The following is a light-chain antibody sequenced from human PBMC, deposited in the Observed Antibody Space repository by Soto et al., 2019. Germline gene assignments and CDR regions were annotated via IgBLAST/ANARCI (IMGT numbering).Light chain of an antibody. V-gene: IGKV3-11*01. J-gene: IGKJ4*01. CDR3: QQRSNWLT. Sequence: EIVLTQSPTTLSLSPGERATLSCRASQSVGSYLAWYQQKPGKAPRLLIYDASNRATGNTARFSGSGSGTDFTLTISSLEPEDFAVYFCQQRSNWLTFGGGTNVEIK. CDR1: QSVGSY. CDR2: DAS.